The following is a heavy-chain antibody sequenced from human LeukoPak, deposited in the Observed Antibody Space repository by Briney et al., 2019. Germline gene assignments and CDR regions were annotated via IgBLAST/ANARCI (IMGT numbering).Heavy chain of an antibody. V-gene: IGHV1-18*01. D-gene: IGHD6-25*01. CDR3: ARQGLTQAQRGTSWFDP. J-gene: IGHJ5*02. Sequence: ASVKVSCKASGYTFTSYGISWVRQAPGQGLEWMGWISAYNGNTNYAQKLQGRVTMTTDTSTSTAYMELRSLRSDDTAVYYCARQGLTQAQRGTSWFDPWGQGTLVTVSS. CDR2: ISAYNGNT. CDR1: GYTFTSYG.